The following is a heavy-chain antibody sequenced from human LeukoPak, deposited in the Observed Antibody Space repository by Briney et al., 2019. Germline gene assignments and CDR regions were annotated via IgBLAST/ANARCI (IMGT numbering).Heavy chain of an antibody. CDR2: IYHTGTT. CDR3: ARDVQYDFVY. D-gene: IGHD1-1*01. J-gene: IGHJ4*02. CDR1: GYSISSGYY. V-gene: IGHV4-38-2*02. Sequence: SGTLSLTCSVSGYSISSGYYWGWIWQPPGKGLEWIGIIYHTGTTYHNPSLKSRVSISVDTSKNQFSLKIYSVTVADTAVYYCARDVQYDFVYWGQGTLVTVSS.